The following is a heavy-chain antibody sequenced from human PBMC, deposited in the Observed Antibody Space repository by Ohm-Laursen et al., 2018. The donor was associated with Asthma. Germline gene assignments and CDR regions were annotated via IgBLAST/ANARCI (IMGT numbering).Heavy chain of an antibody. Sequence: SLRLSCAASGFTFSSYSMNWVRQAPGKGLEWVSYITSYSSTTYYADSAKGRFTISRDNAKNSLYLQMNSLRAQDTAVYYCAVRTTSAGFDVWGQGTTATVSS. CDR3: AVRTTSAGFDV. CDR1: GFTFSSYS. V-gene: IGHV3-48*01. J-gene: IGHJ6*02. CDR2: ITSYSSTT. D-gene: IGHD1-1*01.